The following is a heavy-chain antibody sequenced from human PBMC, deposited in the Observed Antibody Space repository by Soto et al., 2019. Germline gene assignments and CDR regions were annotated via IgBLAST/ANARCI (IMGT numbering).Heavy chain of an antibody. J-gene: IGHJ4*02. V-gene: IGHV4-4*02. CDR3: ARNSYVTGGGYCDY. Sequence: QVYLQESGPGLVKPSGTLSLTCAVSDGSISSSNWWSWVRQPPGKGLGWIGEIYPSGSTNYNPSFKSRVTISVDKSKSQFSLKLSSVTAADTAVYYCARNSYVTGGGYCDYWGQGTRVTVSS. CDR1: DGSISSSNW. CDR2: IYPSGST. D-gene: IGHD2-8*02.